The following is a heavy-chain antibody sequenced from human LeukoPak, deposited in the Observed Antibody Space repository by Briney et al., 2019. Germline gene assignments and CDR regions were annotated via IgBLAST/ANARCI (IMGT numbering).Heavy chain of an antibody. CDR3: ARYCSSTSCSNFDY. D-gene: IGHD2-2*01. CDR2: IWYDGSNK. V-gene: IGHV3-33*01. Sequence: GGSLRLSCAASGFTFSSYGMHWVRQAPGKGLEWVAVIWYDGSNKYYADSVKGRFTISRDNSKNTLYLQMNRLRAEDTAVYYCARYCSSTSCSNFDYWGQGTLVTVSS. J-gene: IGHJ4*02. CDR1: GFTFSSYG.